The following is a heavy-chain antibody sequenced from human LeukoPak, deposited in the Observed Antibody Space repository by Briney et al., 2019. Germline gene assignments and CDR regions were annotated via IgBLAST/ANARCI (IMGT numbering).Heavy chain of an antibody. V-gene: IGHV1-69*13. CDR2: IIPIFGTA. J-gene: IGHJ5*02. D-gene: IGHD2-2*02. Sequence: SVKVSCKASGGTFSSYAISWVRQAPGQGLEWIGGIIPIFGTANYAQKFQGRVTITADESTSTAYMELSSLRSEDTAVYYCARAHVYCSSTSCYTFDPWGQGTLVTVSS. CDR1: GGTFSSYA. CDR3: ARAHVYCSSTSCYTFDP.